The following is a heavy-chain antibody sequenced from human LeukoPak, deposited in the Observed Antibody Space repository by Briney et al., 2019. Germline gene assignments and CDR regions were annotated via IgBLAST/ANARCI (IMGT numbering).Heavy chain of an antibody. CDR2: ILNDGGST. Sequence: PGGSLRLSCAASGFTFNRHWMHWVRQAPGEGPVWVAHILNDGGSTSYADSVKGRFTISRDNAKNTLSLQMNSLRAEDTAVYYCVRHNYGYDYWGQGTPVTVSS. D-gene: IGHD5-18*01. V-gene: IGHV3-74*01. J-gene: IGHJ4*02. CDR3: VRHNYGYDY. CDR1: GFTFNRHW.